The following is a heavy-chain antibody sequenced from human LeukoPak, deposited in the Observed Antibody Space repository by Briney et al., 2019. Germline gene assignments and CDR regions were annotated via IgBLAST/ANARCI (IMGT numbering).Heavy chain of an antibody. V-gene: IGHV1-2*02. CDR1: GYTFTGYY. Sequence: ASVKVSCKASGYTFTGYYMHWVRQAPGQGLEWMGWINPNSGGTNYAQKFQGRVTMTRDTSISTAYMELSSLRSEDTAVYYCARGQVGYYDILTGYTPHNWFDPWGQGTLVTVSS. J-gene: IGHJ5*02. CDR3: ARGQVGYYDILTGYTPHNWFDP. D-gene: IGHD3-9*01. CDR2: INPNSGGT.